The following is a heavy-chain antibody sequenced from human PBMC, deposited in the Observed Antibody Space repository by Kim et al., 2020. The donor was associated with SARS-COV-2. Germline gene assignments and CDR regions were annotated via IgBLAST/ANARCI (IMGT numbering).Heavy chain of an antibody. Sequence: SETLSLTCTVSGDSININYYWGWIRQPPGKGLEWIGSIYYSGSTYYNPSLKSRVTISVDTSKNQFSLKLSSVTAADTVVYYCARHLQKAFDIWGQGTMV. CDR3: ARHLQKAFDI. V-gene: IGHV4-39*01. CDR2: IYYSGST. J-gene: IGHJ3*02. D-gene: IGHD4-4*01. CDR1: GDSININYY.